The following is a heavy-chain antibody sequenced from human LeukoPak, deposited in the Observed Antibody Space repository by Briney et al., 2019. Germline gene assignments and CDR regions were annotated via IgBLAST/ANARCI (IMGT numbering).Heavy chain of an antibody. Sequence: GGSLRPSGAASGFTFSSYWMSWSRKAPGKGLEWVANIKQDGSEKYYVDSVKSRFTISRDNAKSSLFLQMNSLRAEDTAVYYCATSRSFDYWGQGTLVTVSS. CDR1: GFTFSSYW. CDR2: IKQDGSEK. V-gene: IGHV3-7*03. J-gene: IGHJ4*02. CDR3: ATSRSFDY.